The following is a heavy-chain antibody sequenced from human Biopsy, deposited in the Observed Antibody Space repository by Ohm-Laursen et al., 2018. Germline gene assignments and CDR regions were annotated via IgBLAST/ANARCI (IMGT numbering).Heavy chain of an antibody. CDR3: ARHPTGFWFDP. J-gene: IGHJ5*02. Sequence: SETLSLTCTVSGGSIYNFFWSWIRQPPGKGLEWIGYIYYSGSTNYNPSLKSRVTISVDRSKNHFSLELSSVTAADTAVYYCARHPTGFWFDPWGQGTLVIVSS. V-gene: IGHV4-59*08. CDR2: IYYSGST. CDR1: GGSIYNFF.